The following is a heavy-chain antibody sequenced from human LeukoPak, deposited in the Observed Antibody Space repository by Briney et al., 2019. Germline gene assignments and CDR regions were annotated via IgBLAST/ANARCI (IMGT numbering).Heavy chain of an antibody. CDR1: GGSFSGYY. V-gene: IGHV4-34*01. D-gene: IGHD1-26*01. J-gene: IGHJ4*02. CDR3: ARIVGATGDY. CDR2: INHSGST. Sequence: SETLSLTCAVYGGSFSGYYWSWIRQPPGKGLEWIGEINHSGSTNYNPSLKSRVTISVDTSKSQFSLKLSSVTAADTAVYYCARIVGATGDYWGQGTLVTVS.